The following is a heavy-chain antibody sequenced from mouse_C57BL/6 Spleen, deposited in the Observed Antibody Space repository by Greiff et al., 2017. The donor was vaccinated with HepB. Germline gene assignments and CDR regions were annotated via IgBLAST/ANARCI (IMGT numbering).Heavy chain of an antibody. V-gene: IGHV1-9*01. D-gene: IGHD1-1*01. Sequence: QVQLQQSGAELMKPGASVKLSCKATGYTFTGYWIEWVKQRPGHGLEWIGEILPGSGSTNYNEKFKGKATFTADTSSNTAYMQLSSLTTEDSAIYYCARYPLYYYGSSGYFDVWGTGTTVTVSS. CDR3: ARYPLYYYGSSGYFDV. J-gene: IGHJ1*03. CDR2: ILPGSGST. CDR1: GYTFTGYW.